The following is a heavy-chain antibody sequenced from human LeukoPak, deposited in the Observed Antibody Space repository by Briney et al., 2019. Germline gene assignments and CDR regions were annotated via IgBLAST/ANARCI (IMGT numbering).Heavy chain of an antibody. CDR2: IKRDGSGI. CDR3: ARDPDYRGSQPHGYFDY. J-gene: IGHJ4*02. CDR1: GFTSSSYA. D-gene: IGHD3-16*01. Sequence: GGSLRLSCAASGFTSSSYAMSWVRQAPGKGLEWVAYIKRDGSGIYYVDSVKGRFIISRDNAKNSLYLQMNSLRAEDTAVYYCARDPDYRGSQPHGYFDYWGQGTLVTVSS. V-gene: IGHV3-7*01.